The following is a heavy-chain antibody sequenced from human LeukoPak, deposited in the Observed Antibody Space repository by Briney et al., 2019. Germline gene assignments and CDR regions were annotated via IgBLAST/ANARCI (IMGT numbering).Heavy chain of an antibody. D-gene: IGHD2-15*01. CDR2: VNPNSGNT. Sequence: ASVKVSCKASGYTFTGYYLHWVRQAPGQGLEWMGCVNPNSGNTGYAQKFQGRVTMTRNTSISTAYMELSSLRSEDTAVYYCARGLIYCSGGSCYVYWGQGTQVTVSS. J-gene: IGHJ4*02. CDR1: GYTFTGYY. CDR3: ARGLIYCSGGSCYVY. V-gene: IGHV1-8*02.